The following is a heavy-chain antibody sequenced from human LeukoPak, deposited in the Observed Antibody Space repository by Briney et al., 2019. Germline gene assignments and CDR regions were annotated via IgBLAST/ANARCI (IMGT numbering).Heavy chain of an antibody. CDR3: AKRGVVIRGILVIGYHQEAYHYDF. CDR2: FSGDYALT. V-gene: IGHV3-23*01. D-gene: IGHD3-10*01. Sequence: GGSLRLSCAASGFTFSNYAMIWVRQAPGKGLECVSPFSGDYALTYYADSVKGRFTISRDTSLNTLYLQMNNLRAEDTAVYFCAKRGVVIRGILVIGYHQEAYHYDFWGQGVLVTVSS. CDR1: GFTFSNYA. J-gene: IGHJ4*02.